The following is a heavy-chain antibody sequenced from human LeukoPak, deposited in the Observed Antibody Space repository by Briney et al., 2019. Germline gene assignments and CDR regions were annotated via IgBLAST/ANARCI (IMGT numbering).Heavy chain of an antibody. Sequence: GGSLRLSCAASGFTFSSYSMNWVRQTPGKGLEWVSYISSSSSYIYYADSVKGRFTISRDNAKNSLYLQMNSLRAEDTAVYYCARESTSSRYYGSGGLDYWGQGTLVTVSS. CDR2: ISSSSSYI. CDR3: ARESTSSRYYGSGGLDY. D-gene: IGHD3-10*01. CDR1: GFTFSSYS. V-gene: IGHV3-21*05. J-gene: IGHJ4*02.